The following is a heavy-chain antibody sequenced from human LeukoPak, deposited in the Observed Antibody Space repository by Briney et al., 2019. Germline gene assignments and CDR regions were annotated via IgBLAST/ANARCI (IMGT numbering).Heavy chain of an antibody. D-gene: IGHD3-10*01. Sequence: SETLSLTCTVSGGSISSTSYCWGWIRQPPGKGLEWIGSICYSGSTNYNPSLKSRVTISVDTSKNQFSLKLSSVTAADTAVYYCARGSRITMVRGVRLNDAFDIWGQGTMVTVSS. V-gene: IGHV4-39*07. J-gene: IGHJ3*02. CDR2: ICYSGST. CDR3: ARGSRITMVRGVRLNDAFDI. CDR1: GGSISSTSYC.